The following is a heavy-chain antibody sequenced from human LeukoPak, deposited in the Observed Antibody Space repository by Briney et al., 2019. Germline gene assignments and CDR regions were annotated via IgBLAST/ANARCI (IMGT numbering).Heavy chain of an antibody. J-gene: IGHJ6*02. D-gene: IGHD5-18*01. Sequence: PSETLSLTCTVSGGSISSGSSYWTWIRQPAGRGLEWIGRIYMSGSTNYNPSLESRVAMSVDTSKNQFSLKLSSVTAADTAVYYCVRDKDITMAGVRMDVWGQGTTVTVSS. V-gene: IGHV4-61*02. CDR2: IYMSGST. CDR3: VRDKDITMAGVRMDV. CDR1: GGSISSGSSY.